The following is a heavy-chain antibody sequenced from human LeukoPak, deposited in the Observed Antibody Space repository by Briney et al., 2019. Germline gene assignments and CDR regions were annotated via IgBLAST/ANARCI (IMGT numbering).Heavy chain of an antibody. CDR2: INHSGST. V-gene: IGHV4-34*01. CDR3: ARGVGWYCSGGSCYWDY. CDR1: GGSFSGYY. J-gene: IGHJ4*02. Sequence: SETLSLTRAVYGGSFSGYYWSWIRQPPGKGLEWIGEINHSGSTNYNPSLKSRVTISVDTSKNQFSLKLSSVTAADTAVYYCARGVGWYCSGGSCYWDYWGQGTLVTVSS. D-gene: IGHD2-15*01.